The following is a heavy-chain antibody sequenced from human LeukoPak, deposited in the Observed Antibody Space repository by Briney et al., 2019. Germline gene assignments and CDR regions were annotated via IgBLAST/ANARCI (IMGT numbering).Heavy chain of an antibody. Sequence: ASVKVSCKASGYTFTGYYMHWVRQASGQGLEWMGWINPNSGGTNYAQKFQGRVTMTRDTSISTAYMELSRLRSDDTAVYYCARDPSITMVRGPLGYWGQGTLVTVSS. CDR3: ARDPSITMVRGPLGY. V-gene: IGHV1-2*02. D-gene: IGHD3-10*01. J-gene: IGHJ4*02. CDR1: GYTFTGYY. CDR2: INPNSGGT.